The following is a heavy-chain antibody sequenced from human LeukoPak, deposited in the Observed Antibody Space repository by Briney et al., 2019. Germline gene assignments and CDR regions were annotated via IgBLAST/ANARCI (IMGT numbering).Heavy chain of an antibody. D-gene: IGHD3-22*01. Sequence: SETVSLTCTVSGGSISSGDYYWSWIRQPPGKGLEWIGYIYYSGGTYYNPSFKSRVTISVDTSKNQFSLKLSSVTAADTAVYYCADYYDSSGYYYGEYFQHWGQGTLVTVSS. V-gene: IGHV4-30-4*01. CDR1: GGSISSGDYY. J-gene: IGHJ1*01. CDR3: ADYYDSSGYYYGEYFQH. CDR2: IYYSGGT.